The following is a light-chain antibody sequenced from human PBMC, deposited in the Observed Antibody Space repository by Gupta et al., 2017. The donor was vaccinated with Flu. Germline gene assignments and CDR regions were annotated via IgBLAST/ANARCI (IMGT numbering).Light chain of an antibody. V-gene: IGLV2-14*01. Sequence: QSALTQPAFVSGSPAQSATLSCTGPTIDVGSYNHLSCYQPHPGKPPNLIIYEASDRPSGVANRFSASKSGNTASLTISGLQAEDEAYYYCSSYTNSNTWLFGGGTKLTVL. CDR1: TIDVGSYNH. J-gene: IGLJ3*02. CDR2: EAS. CDR3: SSYTNSNTWL.